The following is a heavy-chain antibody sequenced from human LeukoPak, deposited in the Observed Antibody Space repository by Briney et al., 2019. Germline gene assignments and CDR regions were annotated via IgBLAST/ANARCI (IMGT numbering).Heavy chain of an antibody. D-gene: IGHD3-10*01. CDR1: GFTFSSCD. CDR2: ISSSGSTI. Sequence: GGSLILSCAASGFTFSSCDTNWVRQAPGKGLEWVSYISSSGSTIYYADSVKGRFTISRDNAKNSLYLQMNSLRAEDTAVYYCATTTGSPLYWGQGTLVTVSS. J-gene: IGHJ4*02. V-gene: IGHV3-48*03. CDR3: ATTTGSPLY.